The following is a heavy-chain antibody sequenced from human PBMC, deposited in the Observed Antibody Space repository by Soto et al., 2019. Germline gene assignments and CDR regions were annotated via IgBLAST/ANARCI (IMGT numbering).Heavy chain of an antibody. D-gene: IGHD2-15*01. V-gene: IGHV4-59*08. J-gene: IGHJ4*02. Sequence: SETLSLTCTVSGGSISSYYWSWIRQPPGKGLEWIGYIYYSGSTYYNPSLKSRVTKSVDTSKNQFSLKLSSVTAAVTAVYYCASRGTTTYCSGGSCYARGFDYWGQGTLVTVSS. CDR3: ASRGTTTYCSGGSCYARGFDY. CDR1: GGSISSYY. CDR2: IYYSGST.